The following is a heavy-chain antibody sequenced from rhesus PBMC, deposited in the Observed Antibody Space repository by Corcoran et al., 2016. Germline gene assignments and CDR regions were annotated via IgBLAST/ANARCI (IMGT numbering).Heavy chain of an antibody. Sequence: QVQLVQSGAEIKQPGASVKLSCKASGYTFTSYYMHWVRQAPVQGLEWIGLVSPYNGNKSSSQNVQGRVTISTDTSTSTVYMELSSLRSEDTAVYYCTRGGYCTGSGCYGLDSWGQGVVVTVSS. CDR3: TRGGYCTGSGCYGLDS. CDR2: VSPYNGNK. D-gene: IGHD2-21*01. J-gene: IGHJ6*01. CDR1: GYTFTSYY. V-gene: IGHV1-180*01.